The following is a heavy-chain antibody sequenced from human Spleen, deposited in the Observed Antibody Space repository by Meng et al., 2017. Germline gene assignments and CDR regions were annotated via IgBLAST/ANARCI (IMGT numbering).Heavy chain of an antibody. Sequence: QLQLQESGSGLLKPSQTLSLTCTDPCGSISSGGYSWSWIRQPPGKGLEWIGYIYHSGSTYYNPSLKSRVTMSVERSRNQFSLKLRSVTAADTAVYYCARGHRDYGDASWFDPWGQGTLVTVSS. V-gene: IGHV4-30-2*01. D-gene: IGHD4-17*01. J-gene: IGHJ5*02. CDR2: IYHSGST. CDR3: ARGHRDYGDASWFDP. CDR1: CGSISSGGYS.